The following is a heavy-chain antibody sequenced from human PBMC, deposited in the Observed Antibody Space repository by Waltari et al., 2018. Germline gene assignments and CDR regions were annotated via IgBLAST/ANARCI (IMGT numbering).Heavy chain of an antibody. CDR1: AVTFSSYP. CDR3: ARGESSSGWYLNEYFQH. D-gene: IGHD6-19*01. CDR2: ISRNGGST. V-gene: IGHV3-64*01. Sequence: EVQLVESGGGLVQPGGSLRLSCAASAVTFSSYPTPWVRQAPGKGLEYVSAISRNGGSTYYAKSVKGRFTISRDNSKNTLYLQMGSLRAEDMAVYYCARGESSSGWYLNEYFQHWGQGTLVTVSS. J-gene: IGHJ1*01.